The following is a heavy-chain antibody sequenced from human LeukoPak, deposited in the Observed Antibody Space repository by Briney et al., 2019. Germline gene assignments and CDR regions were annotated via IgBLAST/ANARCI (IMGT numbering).Heavy chain of an antibody. J-gene: IGHJ4*02. Sequence: GGSLRLSCEFSGIIFSTYAMNWVRQAPGKGLEWISYISGSSSGSTSIIHYADSVKGRFTISRDNSKNTLYLQMNSLRADNTALYYCAKFFLPYLAGGTGSRWGQGTLVTVSS. V-gene: IGHV3-48*04. CDR3: AKFFLPYLAGGTGSR. D-gene: IGHD3-10*01. CDR1: GIIFSTYA. CDR2: ISGSSSGSTSII.